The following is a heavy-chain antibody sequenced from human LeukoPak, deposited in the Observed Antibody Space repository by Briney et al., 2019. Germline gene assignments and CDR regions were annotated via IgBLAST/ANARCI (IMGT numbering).Heavy chain of an antibody. CDR2: IIPIFGTA. D-gene: IGHD3-22*01. J-gene: IGHJ4*02. V-gene: IGHV1-69*13. CDR3: ARTQLYYYDSSGYYLPRFYFDY. Sequence: WASVKVSCKASGGTFSSYAISWVRQAPGQGLEWMGGIIPIFGTANYAQKFQGRVTITADESTSTAYMELSSLRSEDTAVYYCARTQLYYYDSSGYYLPRFYFDYWGQGTLVTVSS. CDR1: GGTFSSYA.